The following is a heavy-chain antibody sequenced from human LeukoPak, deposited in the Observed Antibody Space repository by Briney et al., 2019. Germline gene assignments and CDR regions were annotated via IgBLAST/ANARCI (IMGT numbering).Heavy chain of an antibody. J-gene: IGHJ6*03. V-gene: IGHV1-2*02. Sequence: GASVKVSCKASGYTFTGYYMHWVRQAPGQGLEWMGWINPNSGGTNYAQKLQGRVTMTRDTSISTAYMELSRLRSDDTAVYYCARDGSGVTAGTSYYYYYMDVWGKGTTVTISS. CDR1: GYTFTGYY. CDR2: INPNSGGT. D-gene: IGHD2-21*02. CDR3: ARDGSGVTAGTSYYYYYMDV.